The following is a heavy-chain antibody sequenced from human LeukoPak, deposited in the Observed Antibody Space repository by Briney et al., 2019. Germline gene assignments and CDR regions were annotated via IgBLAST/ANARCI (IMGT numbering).Heavy chain of an antibody. Sequence: SETLSLTCTVSGGSISSYYWSWIQQPAGKGLEWIGRINTSGSTNYNPSLKSRVTMSVDTSKNQFSLKLSSVTAADTAVYYCAREVTTAPYYYYMDVWGKGTTVTVSS. CDR3: AREVTTAPYYYYMDV. CDR1: GGSISSYY. D-gene: IGHD4-11*01. CDR2: INTSGST. V-gene: IGHV4-4*07. J-gene: IGHJ6*03.